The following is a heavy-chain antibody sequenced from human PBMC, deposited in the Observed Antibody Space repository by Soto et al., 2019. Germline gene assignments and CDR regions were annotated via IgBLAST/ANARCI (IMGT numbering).Heavy chain of an antibody. CDR2: INHSGST. J-gene: IGHJ5*02. V-gene: IGHV4-34*01. D-gene: IGHD3-9*01. CDR3: ARGGGLRYFDWLFVSNWFDP. CDR1: GGSFSGYY. Sequence: SETLSLTCAVYGGSFSGYYWSWIRQPPGKGLDWIGEINHSGSTNYNPSLKSRVTISVDTSKNQFSLKLSSVTAADTAVYYCARGGGLRYFDWLFVSNWFDPWGQGTLVTVSS.